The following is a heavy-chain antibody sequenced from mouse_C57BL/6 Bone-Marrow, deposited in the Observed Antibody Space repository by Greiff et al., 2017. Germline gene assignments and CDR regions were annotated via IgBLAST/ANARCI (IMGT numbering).Heavy chain of an antibody. CDR2: IDPSDSYT. CDR1: GYTFTSYW. D-gene: IGHD1-1*01. CDR3: ASEGYYYGSSSFAY. V-gene: IGHV1-69*01. Sequence: QVQLQQPGAELVMPGASVKLSCKASGYTFTSYWMHWVKQRPGQGLEWIGEIDPSDSYTNYNQKFKGKSTLTVDKSSSTAFMQLSSLTSEDSAVYCCASEGYYYGSSSFAYWGQGTLVTVSA. J-gene: IGHJ3*01.